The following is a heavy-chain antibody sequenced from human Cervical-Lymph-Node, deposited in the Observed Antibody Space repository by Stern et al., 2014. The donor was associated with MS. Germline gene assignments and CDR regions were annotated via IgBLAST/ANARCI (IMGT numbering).Heavy chain of an antibody. CDR3: ARAAGILDF. V-gene: IGHV1-18*01. CDR1: GYTFTSYG. CDR2: ISAYNGNT. Sequence: VQLEESGNEVKKPGASVKVSCEASGYTFTSYGISWGRTAPGQGLEWMGWISAYNGNTNYEQKFQDRVTMTTDTSTSTVYMELRNLRSDDAALYYCARAAGILDFWGQGTLVTVSS. D-gene: IGHD1-1*01. J-gene: IGHJ4*02.